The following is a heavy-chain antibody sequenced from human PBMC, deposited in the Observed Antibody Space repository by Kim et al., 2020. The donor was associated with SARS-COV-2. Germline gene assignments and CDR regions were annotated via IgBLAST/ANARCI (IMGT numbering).Heavy chain of an antibody. Sequence: ADSVKGRFTISRDNAKNSLYLQMNSLRGEDTAVYYCARGGIAARYNWFDPWGQGTLVTVSS. D-gene: IGHD6-6*01. CDR3: ARGGIAARYNWFDP. V-gene: IGHV3-11*01. J-gene: IGHJ5*02.